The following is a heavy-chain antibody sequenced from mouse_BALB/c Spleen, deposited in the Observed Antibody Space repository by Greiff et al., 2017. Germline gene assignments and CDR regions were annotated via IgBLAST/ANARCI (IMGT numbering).Heavy chain of an antibody. Sequence: VQLQQSGAELVKPGASVKLSCTASGFNIKDSYMHWVKQRPEQGPEWIGRIDPANGNTKYDPKFQGKATITADTSSNTAYLQLSSLTSEDTAVYYCARREGYGRAMDYWGQGTSVTVSS. V-gene: IGHV14-3*02. J-gene: IGHJ4*01. D-gene: IGHD2-2*01. CDR2: IDPANGNT. CDR3: ARREGYGRAMDY. CDR1: GFNIKDSY.